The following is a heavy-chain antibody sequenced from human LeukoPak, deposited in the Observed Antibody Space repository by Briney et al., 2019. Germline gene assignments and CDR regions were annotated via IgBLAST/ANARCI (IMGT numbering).Heavy chain of an antibody. CDR2: ISAYNGHT. Sequence: ASVNLSCKASGYTFTSYGISWVRQAPGQGLEWMGWISAYNGHTNYAQKVQGRVTMTTDTSTSTAYRELRSLTSDDTAVYYCARRPGGYYYYYYMDVWGKGTTVTVSS. CDR1: GYTFTSYG. J-gene: IGHJ6*03. D-gene: IGHD3-10*01. V-gene: IGHV1-18*01. CDR3: ARRPGGYYYYYYMDV.